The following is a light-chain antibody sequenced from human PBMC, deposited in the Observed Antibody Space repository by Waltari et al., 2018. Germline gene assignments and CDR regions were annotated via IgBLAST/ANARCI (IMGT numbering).Light chain of an antibody. CDR3: QQLYSDPVT. V-gene: IGKV1-9*01. J-gene: IGKJ4*01. Sequence: IQFTPSPSSLSASVGDRVTITCRASKGFNSNLAWFHQIPGHAPKLLIYAASTLQSGGPLRFSGSGFRTDVTFTITILQPEDVATYDCQQLYSDPVTFGGGTKVAIK. CDR2: AAS. CDR1: KGFNSN.